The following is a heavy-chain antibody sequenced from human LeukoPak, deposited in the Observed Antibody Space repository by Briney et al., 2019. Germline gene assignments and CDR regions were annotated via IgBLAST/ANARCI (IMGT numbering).Heavy chain of an antibody. Sequence: GESLKISCKGSGYSFTSYWIGWVRQMSGKGLEWMGIIYPGDSDTRYSPSFQGQVTISADKSINTAYLQWSSLKASDTAIYYCARESRSSRTIDYWGQGTQVTVSS. CDR2: IYPGDSDT. J-gene: IGHJ4*02. CDR1: GYSFTSYW. V-gene: IGHV5-51*01. D-gene: IGHD6-13*01. CDR3: ARESRSSRTIDY.